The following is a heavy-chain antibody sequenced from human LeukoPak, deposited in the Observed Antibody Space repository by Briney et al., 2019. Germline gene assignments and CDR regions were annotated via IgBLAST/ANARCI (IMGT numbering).Heavy chain of an antibody. V-gene: IGHV1-58*01. CDR3: AAGGYSYGYGLRYYYYGMDV. J-gene: IGHJ6*04. D-gene: IGHD5-18*01. CDR1: GFNFTSSA. CDR2: IVVGSGNT. Sequence: ASVKVSCKASGFNFTSSAVQWGRQARGQRLEWIGWIVVGSGNTNYAQKFQERVTITRDMSTSTAYMELSSLRSEDTAVYYCAAGGYSYGYGLRYYYYGMDVWGKGTTVTVSS.